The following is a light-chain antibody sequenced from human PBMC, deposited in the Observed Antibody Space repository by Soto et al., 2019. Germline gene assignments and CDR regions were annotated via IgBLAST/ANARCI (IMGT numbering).Light chain of an antibody. CDR1: QSVSSN. CDR3: QQYGDSPKT. J-gene: IGKJ1*01. CDR2: AAS. Sequence: IVLTQSPATLSLSPGERATLSCSASQSVSSNLAWYQHKPGQAPRLLIHAASSRAAGIPDRFSGSGSGTDFTLTISRLESEDFAVYYCQQYGDSPKTFGQGTKVDIK. V-gene: IGKV3-20*01.